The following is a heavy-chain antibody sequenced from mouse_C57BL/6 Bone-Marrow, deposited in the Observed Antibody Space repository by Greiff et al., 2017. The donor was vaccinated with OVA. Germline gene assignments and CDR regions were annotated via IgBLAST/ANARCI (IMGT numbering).Heavy chain of an antibody. Sequence: EVQRVESGGGLVKPGGSLKLSCAASGFTFSSYAMSWVRQTPEKRLEWVATISDGGSYTYYPDNVKGRFTISRDNAKNNLYLQMSHLKSEDTAMYYCARRGRRGIDYAMDYWGQGTSVTVSS. CDR2: ISDGGSYT. J-gene: IGHJ4*01. V-gene: IGHV5-4*03. CDR3: ARRGRRGIDYAMDY. CDR1: GFTFSSYA.